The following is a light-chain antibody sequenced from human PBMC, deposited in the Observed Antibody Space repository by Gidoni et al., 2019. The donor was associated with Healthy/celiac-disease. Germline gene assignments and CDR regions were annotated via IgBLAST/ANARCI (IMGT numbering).Light chain of an antibody. CDR2: KDS. CDR1: ALPKQY. CDR3: QSADSSGTYVV. Sequence: YELTQPPSVSVSPGQTARITCSGDALPKQYAYWYQQKPGQAPVLVLYKDSERPSGIPERFSGSSSGTTVTLTISGVQAEDEADYYCQSADSSGTYVVFGGGTKLTVL. J-gene: IGLJ2*01. V-gene: IGLV3-25*03.